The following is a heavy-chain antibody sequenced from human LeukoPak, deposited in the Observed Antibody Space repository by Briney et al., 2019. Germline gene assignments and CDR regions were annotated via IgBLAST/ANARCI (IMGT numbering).Heavy chain of an antibody. J-gene: IGHJ4*02. V-gene: IGHV3-23*01. Sequence: QPGGSLRLSWAASGFTFSSYAMSWVRQAPGKWLEWVSSIIGRGGSTYYADSVKGSFTISRDNSKNTLYLQMNSLRAEDTDVYYRAKDIPDILVVPAAIQDYWGQGTLVTVSS. D-gene: IGHD2-2*02. CDR3: AKDIPDILVVPAAIQDY. CDR2: IIGRGGST. CDR1: GFTFSSYA.